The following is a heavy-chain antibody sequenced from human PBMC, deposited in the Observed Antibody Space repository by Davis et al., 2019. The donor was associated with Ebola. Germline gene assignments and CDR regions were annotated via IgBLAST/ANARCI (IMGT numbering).Heavy chain of an antibody. J-gene: IGHJ4*02. CDR2: IRQDGGEK. CDR1: GFTFSDYW. CDR3: AGDQGDS. V-gene: IGHV3-7*01. Sequence: PGGSLSLSCAASGFTFSDYWMSWVRQAPGKALEWVANIRQDGGEKYYVDSVRGRFTISRDNAKTSLYQQMNSLRAEDTAVYYCAGDQGDSWGQGTLVTVSS.